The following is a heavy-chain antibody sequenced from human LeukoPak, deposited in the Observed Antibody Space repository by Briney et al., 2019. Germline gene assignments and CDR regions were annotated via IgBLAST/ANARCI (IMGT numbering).Heavy chain of an antibody. CDR3: VTWIAATY. Sequence: GGSLRLSCAASGFSVSKNYMSWVRQTPGRGLEWVSLIYTGGNTYYADSVKGRFTISRDQSKNTLYLQMNSLRGEDTALYYCVTWIAATYWGQGALVTVSS. J-gene: IGHJ4*02. CDR2: IYTGGNT. CDR1: GFSVSKNY. V-gene: IGHV3-66*01. D-gene: IGHD2-21*01.